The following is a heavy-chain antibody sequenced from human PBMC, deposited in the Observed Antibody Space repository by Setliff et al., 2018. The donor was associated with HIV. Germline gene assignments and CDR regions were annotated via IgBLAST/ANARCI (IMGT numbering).Heavy chain of an antibody. CDR3: ARAVGGSNYFDYSDYQDF. Sequence: ASVKVSCKTSGYPFDSYGISWVRQAPGQGLEWMGWISAYIGDTKYAQRFQGRVTMTTDPSTPTAYMELRSLKSEDTAVYYCARAVGGSNYFDYSDYQDFWGQGTRVTVSS. D-gene: IGHD3-22*01. CDR1: GYPFDSYG. V-gene: IGHV1-18*01. CDR2: ISAYIGDT. J-gene: IGHJ4*02.